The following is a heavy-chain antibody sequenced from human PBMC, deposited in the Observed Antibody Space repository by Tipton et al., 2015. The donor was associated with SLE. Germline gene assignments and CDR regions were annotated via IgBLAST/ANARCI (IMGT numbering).Heavy chain of an antibody. V-gene: IGHV3-23*03. J-gene: IGHJ2*01. CDR2: IYSGGST. D-gene: IGHD3-16*01. CDR1: GFTFSNYA. Sequence: SLRLSCAASGFTFSNYAMSWVRQAPGKGLEWVSLIYSGGSTYYAESMKGRFTVSRDNSKNTLYLQMNSLRAEDTAVYYCAKDGGGYFDLWGRGTLVTVSS. CDR3: AKDGGGYFDL.